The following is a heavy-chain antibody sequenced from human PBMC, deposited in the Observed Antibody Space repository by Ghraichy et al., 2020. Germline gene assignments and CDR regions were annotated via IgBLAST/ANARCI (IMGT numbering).Heavy chain of an antibody. J-gene: IGHJ3*01. D-gene: IGHD6-13*01. Sequence: ASVKVSCKASGYTFTRYGISWVRQAPGQGLEWMGWISAYNGNSNHAQKLQGRVTMTTDTSTSTVYMELRSLRSDDTAVYYCARRAQQLGPDAFDFWGQGTMVTVSS. V-gene: IGHV1-18*01. CDR2: ISAYNGNS. CDR3: ARRAQQLGPDAFDF. CDR1: GYTFTRYG.